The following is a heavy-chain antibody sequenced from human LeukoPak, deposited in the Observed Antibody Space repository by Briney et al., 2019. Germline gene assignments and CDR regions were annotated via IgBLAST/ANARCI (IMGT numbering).Heavy chain of an antibody. D-gene: IGHD6-13*01. V-gene: IGHV3-53*04. CDR3: ASNSIAVAEGLFLLDY. J-gene: IGHJ4*02. CDR1: GFTVSSNY. Sequence: GGSLRLSCAASGFTVSSNYMSWVRQAPGKGLEWVSVIYSGGSTYYADSVKGRFTISRHNSKNTLYLQMNSLRAEDTAVYYCASNSIAVAEGLFLLDYWGQGTLVTVSS. CDR2: IYSGGST.